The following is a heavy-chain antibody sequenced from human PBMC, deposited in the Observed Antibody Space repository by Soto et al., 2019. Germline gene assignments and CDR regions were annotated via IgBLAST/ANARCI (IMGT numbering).Heavy chain of an antibody. V-gene: IGHV3-30-3*01. J-gene: IGHJ6*01. D-gene: IGHD1-1*01. Sequence: GGSLRLSCVASGFNFGTYAIHWVRQSPGKGLQWVALIAYDGINTYYADSVKGRFTISRDNSKNTLHLQMNSLRPEDTGVYFCARVTPGNNIYHFSGLEVWGQGTSVNVSS. CDR1: GFNFGTYA. CDR3: ARVTPGNNIYHFSGLEV. CDR2: IAYDGINT.